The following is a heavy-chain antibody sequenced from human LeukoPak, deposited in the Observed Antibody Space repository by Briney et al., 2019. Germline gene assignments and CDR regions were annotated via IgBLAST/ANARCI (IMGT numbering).Heavy chain of an antibody. D-gene: IGHD3-10*01. CDR3: ASLWFVGY. V-gene: IGHV3-48*04. CDR2: ISSSSSTI. CDR1: RFAFSAYA. Sequence: PGGSLRLSCAASRFAFSAYAMTWVRQAPGKGLEWVSYISSSSSTIYYADSVKGRFTISRDNAKNSLYLQMNSLRAEDTAVYYCASLWFVGYWGQGTLVTVSS. J-gene: IGHJ4*02.